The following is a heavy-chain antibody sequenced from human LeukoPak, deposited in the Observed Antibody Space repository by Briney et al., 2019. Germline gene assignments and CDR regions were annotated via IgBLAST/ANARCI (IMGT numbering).Heavy chain of an antibody. CDR2: IYHSGST. CDR3: VISNYDFWSGYRVY. D-gene: IGHD3-3*01. J-gene: IGHJ4*02. CDR1: GYSISSGYY. V-gene: IGHV4-38-2*01. Sequence: SETLSLTCAVSGYSISSGYYWGWVRQPPGKGLEWIGSIYHSGSTYYNPSLKSRVTISVDTSKNQFSLKLSSVTAADTAVYYCVISNYDFWSGYRVYWGQGTLVTVSS.